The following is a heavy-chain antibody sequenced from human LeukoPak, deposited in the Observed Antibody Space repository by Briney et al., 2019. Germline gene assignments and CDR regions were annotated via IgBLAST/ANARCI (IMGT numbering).Heavy chain of an antibody. Sequence: SETLSLTCSVFGGSITRYYRCWIRQPPGKGQEWIGYTHYSGSTNYNPSLKSRVIISVDTSKNQLSLKLSSVTAADTAVYYCARDLDNSGWYVFDYWGQGNLVTVSS. V-gene: IGHV4-59*01. D-gene: IGHD6-19*01. CDR2: THYSGST. CDR1: GGSITRYY. J-gene: IGHJ4*02. CDR3: ARDLDNSGWYVFDY.